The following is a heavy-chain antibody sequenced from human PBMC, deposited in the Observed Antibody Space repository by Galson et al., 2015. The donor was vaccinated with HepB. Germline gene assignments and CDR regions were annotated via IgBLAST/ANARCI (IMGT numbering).Heavy chain of an antibody. CDR2: IIPIFGTA. J-gene: IGHJ4*02. V-gene: IGHV1-69*06. CDR1: GGTFSSYA. Sequence: SVKVSCKASGGTFSSYAISWVRQAPGQGLEWMGGIIPIFGTANYAQKFQGRVTITADKSTSTAYMELSSLRSEDTAVYYCARGGGWLQLYPVDYWGQGTLVTVSS. CDR3: ARGGGWLQLYPVDY. D-gene: IGHD5-24*01.